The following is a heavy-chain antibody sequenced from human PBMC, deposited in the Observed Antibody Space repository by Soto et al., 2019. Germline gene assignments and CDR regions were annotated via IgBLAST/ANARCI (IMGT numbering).Heavy chain of an antibody. J-gene: IGHJ2*01. CDR1: GFSLSTSGVG. V-gene: IGHV2-5*02. D-gene: IGHD3-22*01. CDR2: IYWDDDK. CDR3: AHRRRGGFYYDSGGGFDL. Sequence: QITLKESGPTLVKPTQTLTLTCTFSGFSLSTSGVGVGWIRQPPGKALEWLALIYWDDDKRYSPSLKSRLTITKDPSKKQVVLTMTNMDPVDTATYYCAHRRRGGFYYDSGGGFDLWGRGTLVTVSS.